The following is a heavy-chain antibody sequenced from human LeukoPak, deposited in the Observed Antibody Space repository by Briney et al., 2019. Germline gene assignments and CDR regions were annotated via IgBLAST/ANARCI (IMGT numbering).Heavy chain of an antibody. CDR3: ARDRETMVNGVFAY. CDR1: GFTFSSYC. V-gene: IGHV3-48*04. Sequence: GGSLRLSCAASGFTFSSYCMNWVRQAPGKGLEWVAYISCSSSTIYYADSVKGRFTISRDNAKHSLYLQMNSPRAEDAAAYYCARDRETMVNGVFAYWGQGTLVTVSS. D-gene: IGHD3-10*01. CDR2: ISCSSSTI. J-gene: IGHJ4*02.